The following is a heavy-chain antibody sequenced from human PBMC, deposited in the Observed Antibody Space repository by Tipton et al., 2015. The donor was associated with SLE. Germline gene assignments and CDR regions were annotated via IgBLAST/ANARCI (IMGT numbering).Heavy chain of an antibody. CDR3: TRGQDEYKGGNY. D-gene: IGHD5-24*01. V-gene: IGHV4-38-2*01. CDR1: DYPIASSYY. Sequence: TLSLTCGVSDYPIASSYYWGWIRQPPGKGLEWIGEINHSGSTNYNPSLKSRVTISVDTSKSQFSLQLTPVTAADTAVYYCTRGQDEYKGGNYWGPGTLVTVSS. CDR2: INHSGST. J-gene: IGHJ4*02.